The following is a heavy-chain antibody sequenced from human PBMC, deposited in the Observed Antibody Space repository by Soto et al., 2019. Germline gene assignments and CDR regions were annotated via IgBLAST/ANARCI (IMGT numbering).Heavy chain of an antibody. D-gene: IGHD6-6*01. J-gene: IGHJ6*02. CDR2: IYYSGST. Sequence: ASETLSLTCTVSGGSISSGDYYWSWIRQPPGKGLEWIGYIYYSGSTYYNPSLKSRVTISVDTSKNQFSLKLSSVTAADTAVYYCATSLSARRHYYYYGMDVWGQGTTVTVSS. CDR1: GGSISSGDYY. CDR3: ATSLSARRHYYYYGMDV. V-gene: IGHV4-30-4*01.